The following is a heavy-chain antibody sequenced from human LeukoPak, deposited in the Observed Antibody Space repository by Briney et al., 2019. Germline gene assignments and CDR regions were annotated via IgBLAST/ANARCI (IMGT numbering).Heavy chain of an antibody. D-gene: IGHD6-13*01. CDR2: IKSKTDGGTT. CDR1: GFTFSSYS. CDR3: TTVSGSSWSFDY. Sequence: GGSLRLSCAASGFTFSSYSMNWVRQAPGKGLEWVGRIKSKTDGGTTDYAAPVKGRFTISRDDSKNTLYLQMNSLKTEDTAVYYCTTVSGSSWSFDYWGQGTLVTVSS. J-gene: IGHJ4*02. V-gene: IGHV3-15*01.